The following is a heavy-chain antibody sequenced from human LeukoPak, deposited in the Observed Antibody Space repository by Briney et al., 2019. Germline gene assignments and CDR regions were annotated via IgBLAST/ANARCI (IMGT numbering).Heavy chain of an antibody. D-gene: IGHD5-18*01. CDR3: ARRRTLSSGYSYGYYNY. CDR2: IYDSGSN. V-gene: IGHV4-39*07. Sequence: PSETLSLTCTVSGGSISTHNYYWGWIRQAPERGLEWIGSIYDSGSNSYNPSLTGRVTISVDTSKNQFSLKLSSVTAADTAVYFCARRRTLSSGYSYGYYNYWGQGTLVTVSS. CDR1: GGSISTHNYY. J-gene: IGHJ4*02.